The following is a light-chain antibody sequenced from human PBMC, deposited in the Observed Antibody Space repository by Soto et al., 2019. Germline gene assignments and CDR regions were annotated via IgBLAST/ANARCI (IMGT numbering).Light chain of an antibody. V-gene: IGLV2-14*03. CDR2: DVN. CDR3: CSYTSSTAYV. Sequence: QSALPQPASVSGSPGQSITISCLRASGDIGLYNFVSWYQQHPGRAPKLMIYDVNSRPSGVSDRFSGSKSGNTASLTISGLQAEDEADYYCCSYTSSTAYVFGTGTKANVL. J-gene: IGLJ1*01. CDR1: SGDIGLYNF.